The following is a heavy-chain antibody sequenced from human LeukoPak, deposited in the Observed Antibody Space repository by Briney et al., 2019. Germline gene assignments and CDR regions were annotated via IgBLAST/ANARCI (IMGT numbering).Heavy chain of an antibody. V-gene: IGHV3-43*02. Sequence: GGSLRLSCAASGFTFHDYAMHWVRQAPGKGLEWVSLISGDGSSTYYADSVKGRFTISRDNSKNSLYLQMNSLRTEDTALYYCAKVLHGYNRNSDFDYWGQGTLVTVSS. D-gene: IGHD5-24*01. J-gene: IGHJ4*02. CDR1: GFTFHDYA. CDR3: AKVLHGYNRNSDFDY. CDR2: ISGDGSST.